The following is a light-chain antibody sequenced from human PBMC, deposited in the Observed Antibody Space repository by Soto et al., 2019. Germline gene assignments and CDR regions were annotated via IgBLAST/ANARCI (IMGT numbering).Light chain of an antibody. CDR2: DAS. CDR3: QQRYNWPLT. V-gene: IGKV3-11*01. CDR1: QSVSSY. Sequence: EIVLTLSPATLSLSPGERATLSCRASQSVSSYLAWYRQKPGQAPRLLIYDASNRAAGIPARISGSGSGTDFTLTISSLEPEDFAVYYCQQRYNWPLTFGGGTKVEIK. J-gene: IGKJ4*01.